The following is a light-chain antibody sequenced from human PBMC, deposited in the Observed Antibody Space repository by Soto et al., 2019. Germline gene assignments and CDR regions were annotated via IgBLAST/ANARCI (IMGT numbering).Light chain of an antibody. V-gene: IGKV3-20*01. J-gene: IGKJ1*01. CDR3: LQYGIPLRT. CDR2: AAS. CDR1: QSVTANY. Sequence: EIALTQSPGTLSLSAGERATLSCRASQSVTANYLAWYQQKPGQAPRLLIYAASIGATGIPDRFSGSGSGPDFILPISRLEPEDSAVYYCLQYGIPLRTFGQGTKAEIK.